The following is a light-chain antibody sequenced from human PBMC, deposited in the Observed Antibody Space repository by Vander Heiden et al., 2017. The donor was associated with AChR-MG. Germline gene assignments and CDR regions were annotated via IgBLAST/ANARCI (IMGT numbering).Light chain of an antibody. V-gene: IGKV3-20*01. J-gene: IGKJ3*01. CDR2: DAS. Sequence: IVLTQTPGTRSLSPGERATLSCRASQTVSSSYVAGYQQKPGQAPRLLIYDASIRAAGIPDRFSGSGSGTDFTLTIGRLEPEDFAVSSCQHDGSSHFTFGHGTKVDV. CDR3: QHDGSSHFT. CDR1: QTVSSSY.